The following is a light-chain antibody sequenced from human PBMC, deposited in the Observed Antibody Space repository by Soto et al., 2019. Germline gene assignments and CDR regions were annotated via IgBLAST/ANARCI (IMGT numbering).Light chain of an antibody. CDR2: EVT. Sequence: QSALTQPPSASGSPGQSVTISCTGTSSDIGGYNSVSWYQQHPGKAPKLMIYEVTKRPSGVPDRFSGSKSGNTASLTVSGLQAEDEADYYCGSSGGSSNFVVFGGGTKLTVL. CDR1: SSDIGGYNS. V-gene: IGLV2-8*01. CDR3: GSSGGSSNFVV. J-gene: IGLJ2*01.